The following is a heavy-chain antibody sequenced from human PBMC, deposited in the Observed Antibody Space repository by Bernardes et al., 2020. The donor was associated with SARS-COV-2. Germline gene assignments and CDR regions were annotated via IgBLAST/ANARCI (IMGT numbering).Heavy chain of an antibody. CDR2: ISGSGGST. CDR3: AKMRASHQYGSGYSFDY. CDR1: GFIFSNYA. Sequence: GGSMRLSCAASGFIFSNYAMSWVRQAPGKGLEWVSSISGSGGSTDYSDSVKGRFTISRDTSKNILYLQMNSLRAEDTALYYCAKMRASHQYGSGYSFDYWGQGILVAVSS. D-gene: IGHD3-10*01. J-gene: IGHJ4*02. V-gene: IGHV3-23*01.